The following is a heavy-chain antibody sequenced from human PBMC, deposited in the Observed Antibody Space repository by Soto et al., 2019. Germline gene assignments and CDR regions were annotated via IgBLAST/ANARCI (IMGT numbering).Heavy chain of an antibody. D-gene: IGHD6-13*01. Sequence: SETLSLTCTVSGVSFSSDGYYWSWIRQHPGKGLEWIGYIYYSGSTYYNPSHKSRVTISVDPSKNQFFLKLSSVTAADTAVYYCAGDGSRIAAADYYGMDVWGQGTTVTVSS. CDR1: GVSFSSDGYY. J-gene: IGHJ6*02. CDR2: IYYSGST. CDR3: AGDGSRIAAADYYGMDV. V-gene: IGHV4-31*03.